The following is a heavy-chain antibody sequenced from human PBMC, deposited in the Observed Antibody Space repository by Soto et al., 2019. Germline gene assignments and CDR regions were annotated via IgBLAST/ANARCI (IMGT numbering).Heavy chain of an antibody. CDR1: VDTFNTFG. V-gene: IGHV1-18*01. D-gene: IGHD2-2*01. CDR2: IRGYNGDT. Sequence: QVQLVQSGAEVKMPGASGKVSCKAPVDTFNTFGISSVRQAPGQVLEWMGWIRGYNGDTKYAQKFQGRVMMTADTSTTTAYMELGSLNSDDTALYDCAREYCTATSCYGVDYWGQGTLVTVSS. CDR3: AREYCTATSCYGVDY. J-gene: IGHJ4*02.